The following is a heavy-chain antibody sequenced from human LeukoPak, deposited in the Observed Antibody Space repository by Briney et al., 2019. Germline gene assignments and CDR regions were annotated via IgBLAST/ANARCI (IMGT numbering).Heavy chain of an antibody. Sequence: GGSLRLSCAASGFTVSSNYMSWVRQAPGKGLEWVSVIYSGGSTYYADSVKGRFTISRDNSKNTLYLQMNSLRAEDTAVYYCARVPFVVMGDTGNRFDPWGQGTLVTVSS. V-gene: IGHV3-53*01. CDR1: GFTVSSNY. CDR3: ARVPFVVMGDTGNRFDP. CDR2: IYSGGST. D-gene: IGHD2-8*01. J-gene: IGHJ5*02.